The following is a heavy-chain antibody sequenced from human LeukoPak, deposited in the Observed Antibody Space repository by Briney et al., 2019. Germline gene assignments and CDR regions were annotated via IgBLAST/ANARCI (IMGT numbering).Heavy chain of an antibody. CDR3: ASGSGSGSGNPGWFDP. CDR2: IYYSGRT. D-gene: IGHD3-10*01. Sequence: SETLSLTCTVSGGSISSSSYYWGWIRQAPGKGLEWIGSIYYSGRTYYNPSLKSRVTISVDTSKNQFSLKLSSVTAADTAVYYCASGSGSGSGNPGWFDPWGQGTLVTVSS. CDR1: GGSISSSSYY. V-gene: IGHV4-39*07. J-gene: IGHJ5*02.